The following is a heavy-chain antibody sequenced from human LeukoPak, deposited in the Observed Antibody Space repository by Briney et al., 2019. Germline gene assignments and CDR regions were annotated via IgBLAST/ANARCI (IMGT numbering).Heavy chain of an antibody. CDR1: GGSISSGGYY. Sequence: SETLSLTCTVSGGSISSGGYYWSWIRQPPGKGLEWIGYIYHSGSTYYNPSLKSRVTISVDRSKNQFSLKLSSVTAADTAVYYCARAPDDFWGNSYKHAFDIWGQGTMVTVSS. D-gene: IGHD3-3*01. J-gene: IGHJ3*02. CDR2: IYHSGST. V-gene: IGHV4-30-2*01. CDR3: ARAPDDFWGNSYKHAFDI.